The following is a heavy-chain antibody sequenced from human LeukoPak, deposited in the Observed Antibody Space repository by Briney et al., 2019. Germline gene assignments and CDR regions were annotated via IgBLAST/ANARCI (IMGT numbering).Heavy chain of an antibody. CDR1: GGSITCSSYY. CDR2: INYSGST. Sequence: SETLSLTCTVSGGSITCSSYYWGWIRQPPGKGLEWIGSINYSGSTNYNPSLKSRVTISVDTSKNQFSLKVSSVTAADTAVYYCARRWTDHYYGMDVWGQGTTVTVSS. V-gene: IGHV4-39*01. CDR3: ARRWTDHYYGMDV. J-gene: IGHJ6*02. D-gene: IGHD2-15*01.